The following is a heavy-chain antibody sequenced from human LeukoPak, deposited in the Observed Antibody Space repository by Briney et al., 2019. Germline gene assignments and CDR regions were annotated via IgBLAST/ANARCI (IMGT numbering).Heavy chain of an antibody. D-gene: IGHD2-8*01. CDR2: ISSSGSTI. CDR1: GFTFSSYE. CDR3: ARDCTNGVCVKQFGY. V-gene: IGHV3-48*03. Sequence: VGSLRLSCAASGFTFSSYEMNWVRQAPGKGLEWVSYISSSGSTIYYADSVKGRFTISRDNAKNSLYLQMNSLRAADTAVYYCARDCTNGVCVKQFGYWGQGTLVTVSS. J-gene: IGHJ4*02.